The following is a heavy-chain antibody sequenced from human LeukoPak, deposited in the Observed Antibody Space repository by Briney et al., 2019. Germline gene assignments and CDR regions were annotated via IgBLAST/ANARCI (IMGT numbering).Heavy chain of an antibody. CDR3: ATFYGDYLEYFQH. V-gene: IGHV3-30*02. Sequence: GGSLRLSCAASKFTFSNYGMHWVRQAPGKGLEWVAFIRGDGYNDYYADSVKGRFTISRNNSKNTLYLQMNSLRAEDTAVYYCATFYGDYLEYFQHWGQGTLVTVSS. J-gene: IGHJ1*01. CDR2: IRGDGYND. D-gene: IGHD4-17*01. CDR1: KFTFSNYG.